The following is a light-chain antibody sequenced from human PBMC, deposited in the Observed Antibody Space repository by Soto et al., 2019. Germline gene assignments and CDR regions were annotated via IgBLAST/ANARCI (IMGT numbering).Light chain of an antibody. Sequence: QSALTQPASVSGSPGQSITISCTGTSSDVGGHNFVSWFQQHPGKAPKLMIYEVTNRPSGVSDRFSGSKSGNTASLTISGLQAEDEADYYCNSYTSTFTWVFSGGTKLTVL. CDR1: SSDVGGHNF. CDR2: EVT. V-gene: IGLV2-14*01. CDR3: NSYTSTFTWV. J-gene: IGLJ2*01.